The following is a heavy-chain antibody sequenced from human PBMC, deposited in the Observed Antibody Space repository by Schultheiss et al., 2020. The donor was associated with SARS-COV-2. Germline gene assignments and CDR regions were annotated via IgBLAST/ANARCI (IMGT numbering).Heavy chain of an antibody. CDR3: ARSALGSGAFDF. V-gene: IGHV3-30*07. J-gene: IGHJ3*01. D-gene: IGHD3-10*01. CDR1: GFTFSGSA. CDR2: IWCDGSDK. Sequence: GGSLRLSCAASGFTFSGSAMHWVRQAPGKGLEWVAVIWCDGSDKYYADSVKGRFTISRDNSKNTLYLQMNSLRAEDTGVYYCARSALGSGAFDFWGRGTMVTVSS.